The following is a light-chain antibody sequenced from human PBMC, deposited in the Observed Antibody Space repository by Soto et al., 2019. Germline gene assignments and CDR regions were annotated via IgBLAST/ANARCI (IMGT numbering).Light chain of an antibody. Sequence: DIQMTQSPSTLSASVGDRVTITCRASQSISTWLAWYQQKPGKALKLLIYKASILEIGVPSRFSGSGSGTEFTLTISSLQPDDFATYYCQQYNDYSGTFGQGTKVEIK. CDR2: KAS. J-gene: IGKJ1*01. CDR1: QSISTW. V-gene: IGKV1-5*03. CDR3: QQYNDYSGT.